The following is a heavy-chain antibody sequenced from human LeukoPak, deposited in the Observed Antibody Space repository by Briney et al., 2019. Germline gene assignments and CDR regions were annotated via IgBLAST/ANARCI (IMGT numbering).Heavy chain of an antibody. CDR3: YCSSSTCYAGGGFS. CDR2: ISSGSDNT. Sequence: GGSLRLSCVASGFTFSYYAMTWARQAPGKGLEWVSTISSGSDNTYYADSVKGRFTISRDNSKNTLYLQVNSLRVEDTAVYYCYCSSSTCYAGGGFSWGQGTLLTVSS. CDR1: GFTFSYYA. D-gene: IGHD2-2*01. J-gene: IGHJ5*02. V-gene: IGHV3-23*01.